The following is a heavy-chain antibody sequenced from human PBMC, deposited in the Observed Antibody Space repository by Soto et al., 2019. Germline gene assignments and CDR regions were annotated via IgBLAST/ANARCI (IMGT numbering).Heavy chain of an antibody. CDR1: GGSISSGGYS. CDR2: IYHSGSI. CDR3: ARVTDY. V-gene: IGHV4-30-2*01. J-gene: IGHJ4*02. Sequence: QLQMQESGAGLVKPSQTLSLTCADSGGSISSGGYSWSWIRQPPGKGLEWIGYIYHSGSIYYNPPLKSRVTISVDRSKNPFSLKLSSVTDADTAVYYCARVTDYWGQGTLGTVSS.